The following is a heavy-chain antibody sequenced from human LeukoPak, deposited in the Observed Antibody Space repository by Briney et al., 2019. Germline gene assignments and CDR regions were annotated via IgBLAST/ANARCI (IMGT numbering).Heavy chain of an antibody. J-gene: IGHJ6*02. V-gene: IGHV2-5*01. CDR3: AHDSPGNFGFDV. CDR1: GFSLSTSAVG. D-gene: IGHD3-10*01. Sequence: ESGPTLVKPTKTLTLTCTFCGFSLSTSAVGVGWIRQPPGKALEWLVLIYWNDDKRYSPSLKSRLTITKDTSKNQVVLTMTNMDPVDTATYYCAHDSPGNFGFDVWGQGTTVTVSS. CDR2: IYWNDDK.